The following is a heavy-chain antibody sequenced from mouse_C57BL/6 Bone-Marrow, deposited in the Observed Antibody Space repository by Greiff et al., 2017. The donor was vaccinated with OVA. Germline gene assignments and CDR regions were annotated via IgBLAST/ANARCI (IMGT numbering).Heavy chain of an antibody. D-gene: IGHD1-1*01. CDR3: ARWGYYGSSYEAY. CDR2: IYPGDGDT. CDR1: GYAFSSYW. J-gene: IGHJ3*01. Sequence: QVQLQQSGAELVKPGASVKISCKASGYAFSSYWMNWVKQRPGKGLEWIGQIYPGDGDTNYNGKFKGKATLTADKSSSTAYMQLSSLTSEDSAVYFCARWGYYGSSYEAYWGQGTLVTVSA. V-gene: IGHV1-80*01.